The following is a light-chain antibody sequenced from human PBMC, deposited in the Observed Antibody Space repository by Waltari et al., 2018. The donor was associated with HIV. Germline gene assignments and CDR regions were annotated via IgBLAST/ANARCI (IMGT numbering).Light chain of an antibody. CDR2: RAS. V-gene: IGKV1-5*03. Sequence: DTQMTQSPSTLSASVGDRVTITCRASQSISDWLAWYQQKPGRAPNLLIYRASKLKSGVLSRFSGGASGTEFTLTISGLQPEDFATYFCQQYKSYPLTFGRGTEVEIK. CDR1: QSISDW. CDR3: QQYKSYPLT. J-gene: IGKJ4*02.